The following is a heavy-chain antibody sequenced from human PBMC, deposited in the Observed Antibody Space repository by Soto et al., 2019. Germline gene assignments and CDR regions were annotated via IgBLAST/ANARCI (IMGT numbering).Heavy chain of an antibody. CDR2: IYYSGST. CDR3: AGDLLAAGGTNHGENAFAI. V-gene: IGHV4-30-4*01. J-gene: IGHJ3*02. CDR1: GGSISSGDYY. D-gene: IGHD6-13*01. Sequence: PSETLSLTCTVSGGSISSGDYYWSWIRQPPGKGLEWIGYIYYSGSTYYNPSLKSRVTISVDTSKNQFSLKLSSVTAADTAVYYCAGDLLAAGGTNHGENAFAIWGQGTKVTVSS.